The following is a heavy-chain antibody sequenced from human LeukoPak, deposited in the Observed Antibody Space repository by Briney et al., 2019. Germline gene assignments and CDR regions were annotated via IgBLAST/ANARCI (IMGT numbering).Heavy chain of an antibody. CDR2: ISWNSGSI. D-gene: IGHD6-19*01. CDR1: GFTFDDYA. J-gene: IGHJ4*02. V-gene: IGHV3-9*03. Sequence: GRSLRLYCAASGFTFDDYAMDWVRQAPGKGLEWVSGISWNSGSIGYGDSVKGRFTTTRANAKNYLYLQMNSLRAEDMALYYCAKGSSSGWYGDYFDNWGQGTLVTVSS. CDR3: AKGSSSGWYGDYFDN.